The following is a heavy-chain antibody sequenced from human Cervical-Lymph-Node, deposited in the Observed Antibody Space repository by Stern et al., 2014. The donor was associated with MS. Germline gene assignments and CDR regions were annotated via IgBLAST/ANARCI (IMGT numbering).Heavy chain of an antibody. J-gene: IGHJ4*02. V-gene: IGHV5-51*01. CDR1: GYTFTSYW. CDR2: IFPGGSDI. Sequence: EVQLLESGPEVKRPGESLKISCQASGYTFTSYWIGWVRQMPGKGLEWIAIIFPGGSDIRYSPSFQGQVTISADKSSSTAYLQWNNLKASDTAIYYCARQRYFDYWGQGTLVTVYS. CDR3: ARQRYFDY.